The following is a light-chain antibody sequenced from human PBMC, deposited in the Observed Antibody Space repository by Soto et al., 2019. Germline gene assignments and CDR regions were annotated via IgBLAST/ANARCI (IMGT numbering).Light chain of an antibody. CDR3: QQYNGYWT. J-gene: IGKJ1*01. CDR2: KAS. Sequence: DIQMTQSPSTLSASVGDRVTITCRASQSISDLLAWYQQKPGKAPKLLIYKASSLKSGVPSRFSGGRSGTEYTLSIRSLQPDDFASYYCQQYNGYWTFGQGTKVEIK. V-gene: IGKV1-5*03. CDR1: QSISDL.